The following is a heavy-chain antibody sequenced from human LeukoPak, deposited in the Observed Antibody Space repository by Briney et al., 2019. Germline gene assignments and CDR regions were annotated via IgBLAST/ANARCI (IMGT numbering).Heavy chain of an antibody. Sequence: PGGSLRLSCAASGFTFSSYSMNWVRQAPGKGLEWVSYISSSSNTIYYADSVKGRFTISRDNAKNSLYLQMNSLRAEDTAVYYCARSPDAFDIWGQGTRVTVSS. CDR1: GFTFSSYS. J-gene: IGHJ3*02. V-gene: IGHV3-48*01. CDR3: ARSPDAFDI. CDR2: ISSSSNTI.